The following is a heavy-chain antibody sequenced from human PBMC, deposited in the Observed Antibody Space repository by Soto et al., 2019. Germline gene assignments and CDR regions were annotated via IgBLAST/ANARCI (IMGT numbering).Heavy chain of an antibody. Sequence: QVQLVESGGGVVQPGRSLRLSCAASGFTFSSYGMHWVRQEPGKGLEWVAVISYDGSNKYYADSVKGRFTISRDNSKNTLYLQMTSLRAEDTAVYYCAKSGVSTAFDIWGQGTMVTVSS. V-gene: IGHV3-30*18. D-gene: IGHD2-2*01. CDR3: AKSGVSTAFDI. CDR2: ISYDGSNK. J-gene: IGHJ3*02. CDR1: GFTFSSYG.